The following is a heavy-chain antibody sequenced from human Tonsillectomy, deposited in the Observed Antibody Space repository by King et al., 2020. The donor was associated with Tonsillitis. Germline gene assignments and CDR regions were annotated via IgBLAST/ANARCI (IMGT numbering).Heavy chain of an antibody. V-gene: IGHV5-51*01. CDR2: IYPGDSDT. J-gene: IGHJ4*02. CDR3: ARPAAATGLGVYFDY. CDR1: GYSFTSYY. Sequence: QLVQSGAEVKKPGESLKISCKGSGYSFTSYYIGWVRQMPGKGLEWMGIIYPGDSDTRYTPSFQGQVTISADKSISTAYLQWSSLKASDTATYYCARPAAATGLGVYFDYWGQGTLVTVSS. D-gene: IGHD6-13*01.